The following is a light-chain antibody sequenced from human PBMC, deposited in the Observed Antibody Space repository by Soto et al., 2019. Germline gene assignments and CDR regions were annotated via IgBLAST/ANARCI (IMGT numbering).Light chain of an antibody. CDR1: QSVSSY. CDR2: DVS. J-gene: IGKJ2*01. Sequence: EVILTQSPGTLSLSPGDRATLSCRASQSVSSYLAWYQQKPGQAPRLLIYDVSNRATGIPARFSGSGSGTDFTLTISSLEPEDFALYYCHQYNSWPPGTFGQGTKVEIK. V-gene: IGKV3-11*01. CDR3: HQYNSWPPGT.